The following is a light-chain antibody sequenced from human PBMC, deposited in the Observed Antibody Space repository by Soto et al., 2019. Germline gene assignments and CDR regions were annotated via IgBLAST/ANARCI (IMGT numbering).Light chain of an antibody. CDR1: QSLNSW. V-gene: IGKV1-5*03. CDR2: KTS. CDR3: QQYNTYS. Sequence: DIQMTQSPSTLSASVGDRVSITCRASQSLNSWLAWYQQKPGKAPKLLIYKTSTLESGVPSRFSGSGSGTEFTLTISNLQPDDFAPYYCQQYNTYSFGQGTELEIK. J-gene: IGKJ2*01.